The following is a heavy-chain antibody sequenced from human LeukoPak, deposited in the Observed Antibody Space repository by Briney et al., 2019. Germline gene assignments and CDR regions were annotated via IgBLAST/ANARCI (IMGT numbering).Heavy chain of an antibody. CDR2: IRYDGSIK. J-gene: IGHJ6*03. CDR1: GFTFSNYG. Sequence: GGSLRLSCAASGFTFSNYGMHWVRQAPGKGLKWVAFIRYDGSIKYYADSVKGRFTISRDNSKNTLYLQMNSLRAEDTAVYYCAKDTVKVSTIRRVPHYMDVWGKGTTVTISS. V-gene: IGHV3-30*02. D-gene: IGHD5/OR15-5a*01. CDR3: AKDTVKVSTIRRVPHYMDV.